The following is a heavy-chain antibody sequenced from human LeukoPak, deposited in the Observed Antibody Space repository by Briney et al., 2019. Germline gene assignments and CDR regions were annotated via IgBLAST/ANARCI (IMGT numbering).Heavy chain of an antibody. V-gene: IGHV1-2*06. CDR3: ARSHSSSWYPGFDY. J-gene: IGHJ4*02. D-gene: IGHD6-13*01. CDR1: GYTFTSYG. CDR2: INPNSGGT. Sequence: GASVKVSCTASGYTFTSYGISWVRQAPGQGLEWMGRINPNSGGTNYAQKFQGRVTMTRDTSISTAYMELSRLRSDDTAVYYCARSHSSSWYPGFDYWGQGTLVTVSS.